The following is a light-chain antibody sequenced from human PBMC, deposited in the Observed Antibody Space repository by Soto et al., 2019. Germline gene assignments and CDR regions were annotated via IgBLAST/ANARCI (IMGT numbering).Light chain of an antibody. CDR3: SSYTSSSTPYA. Sequence: QSALTQPASVSGSPGRSITISCTGTSSDVGGYNYVSWYQQHPGKAPKLMIYEVSNRPSGVSNRFSGSKSGNTASLTISGLQAEDEADYYCSSYTSSSTPYAFGTGTKLTVL. CDR2: EVS. J-gene: IGLJ1*01. V-gene: IGLV2-14*01. CDR1: SSDVGGYNY.